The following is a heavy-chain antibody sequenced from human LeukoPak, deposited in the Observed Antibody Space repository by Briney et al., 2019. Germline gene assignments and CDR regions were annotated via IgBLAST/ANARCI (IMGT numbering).Heavy chain of an antibody. D-gene: IGHD5-24*01. CDR3: ARNIERRSAFDM. J-gene: IGHJ3*02. CDR1: GFTFSTYS. V-gene: IGHV3-21*01. CDR2: INFYGSYI. Sequence: GGSLRLSCAASGFTFSTYSMNWVRQAPGKGLELVSFINFYGSYIYYADSVRGRFTISRDSAKSSLFLQMNSLRAEDTAIYYCARNIERRSAFDMWGQGTMVTVSS.